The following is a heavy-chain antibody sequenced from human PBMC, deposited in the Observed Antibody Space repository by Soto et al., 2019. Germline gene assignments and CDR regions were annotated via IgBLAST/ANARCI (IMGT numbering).Heavy chain of an antibody. CDR3: ARYIAAAGTYSGQDY. CDR1: GFTFSSYS. J-gene: IGHJ4*02. V-gene: IGHV3-21*01. D-gene: IGHD6-13*01. Sequence: EVQLVESGGGLVKPGGSLRLSCAASGFTFSSYSMNWVRQAPGKGLEWVSSISSSSSYIYYADSVKGRFTISRDNAKNSLYLQMNSLRAEDTAVYYCARYIAAAGTYSGQDYWGQGTLVTVSS. CDR2: ISSSSSYI.